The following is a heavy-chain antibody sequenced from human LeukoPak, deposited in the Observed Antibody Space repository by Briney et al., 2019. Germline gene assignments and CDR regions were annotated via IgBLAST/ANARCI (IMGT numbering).Heavy chain of an antibody. D-gene: IGHD2-21*02. CDR2: INSDGSST. Sequence: QPGGSLRLSCAASGFTFSSYWMHGVRQAPGKGLVWVSRINSDGSSTTYADSVKGRFTISRDNAKNTLYLQMNSLRAEDTAVYYCAGGYCGGDCSADYWGQGTLVTVSS. CDR3: AGGYCGGDCSADY. V-gene: IGHV3-74*01. CDR1: GFTFSSYW. J-gene: IGHJ4*02.